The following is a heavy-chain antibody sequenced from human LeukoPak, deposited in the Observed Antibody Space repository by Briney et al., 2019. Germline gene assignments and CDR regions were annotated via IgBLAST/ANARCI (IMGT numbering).Heavy chain of an antibody. CDR1: GYTFTSYD. V-gene: IGHV1-8*03. Sequence: GASVTVSRKASGYTFTSYDINWVRQATGQGLEWMGWMNPNSGNTGYAQKFQGRVTITRNTSISTAYMELSSLRSEDTAVYYCARGKVGGRYNWFDPWGQGTLVTVSS. J-gene: IGHJ5*02. D-gene: IGHD2-15*01. CDR3: ARGKVGGRYNWFDP. CDR2: MNPNSGNT.